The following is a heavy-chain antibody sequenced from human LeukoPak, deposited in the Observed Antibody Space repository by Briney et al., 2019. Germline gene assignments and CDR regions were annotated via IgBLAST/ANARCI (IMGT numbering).Heavy chain of an antibody. D-gene: IGHD4-17*01. Sequence: PSETLSLTCIVYGGSIGSSSYYWSWIRQPAGKGLEWIGRIYTSGSTNYNPSLKSRVTISVDTSKNQFSLKLSSVTAADTAVYYCARGRHGLQPFDYWGQGTLVTVSS. V-gene: IGHV4-61*02. CDR1: GGSIGSSSYY. J-gene: IGHJ4*02. CDR2: IYTSGST. CDR3: ARGRHGLQPFDY.